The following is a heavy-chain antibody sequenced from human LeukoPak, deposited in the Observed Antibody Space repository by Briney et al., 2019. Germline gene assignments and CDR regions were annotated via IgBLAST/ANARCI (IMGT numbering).Heavy chain of an antibody. J-gene: IGHJ4*02. CDR1: GFTFSSYW. V-gene: IGHV3-23*01. CDR3: AKVRGDIVVVPAAIGYFDY. D-gene: IGHD2-2*02. Sequence: GGSLRLSCAASGFTFSSYWMSWVRQAPGKGLEWVSAISGSGGSTYYADSVKGRFTISRDNSKNTLYLQMNSLRAEDTAVYYCAKVRGDIVVVPAAIGYFDYWGQGTLVTVSS. CDR2: ISGSGGST.